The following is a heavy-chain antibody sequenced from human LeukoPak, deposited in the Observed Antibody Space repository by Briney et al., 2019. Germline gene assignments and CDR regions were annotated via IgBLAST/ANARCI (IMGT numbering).Heavy chain of an antibody. CDR3: ARGSGDYAYGMDV. CDR1: GGSISSGGYY. J-gene: IGHJ6*02. Sequence: SETLSLTCTVSGGSISSGGYYWSWIRQPPGKGLEWIGEINHSGSTNYNPSLKSRVTISVDTSKNQFSLKLSSVTAADTAVYYCARGSGDYAYGMDVWGQGTTVTVSS. V-gene: IGHV4-39*07. D-gene: IGHD4-17*01. CDR2: INHSGST.